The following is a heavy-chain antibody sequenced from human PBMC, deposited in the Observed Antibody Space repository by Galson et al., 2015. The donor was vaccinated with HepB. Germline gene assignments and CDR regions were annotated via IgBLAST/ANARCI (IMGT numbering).Heavy chain of an antibody. D-gene: IGHD3-16*01. CDR2: INPNSGGT. Sequence: SVKVSCKASGYTFTGYYMHWVRQAPGQGLEWMGWINPNSGGTNYAQKFQGRVTMTRDTSISTAYMELSRLRSDDTAVYYCARDRAGGGDDAFDIWGQGTMVTVSS. CDR1: GYTFTGYY. V-gene: IGHV1-2*02. J-gene: IGHJ3*02. CDR3: ARDRAGGGDDAFDI.